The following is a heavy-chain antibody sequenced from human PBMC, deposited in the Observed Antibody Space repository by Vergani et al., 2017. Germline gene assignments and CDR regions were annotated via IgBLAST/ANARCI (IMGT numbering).Heavy chain of an antibody. CDR1: GASINNDFYY. J-gene: IGHJ3*01. CDR2: IYVSGIT. V-gene: IGHV4-61*02. Sequence: QVQLQESGPGLVKPSQTLSLTCTVSGASINNDFYYWHWIRQPAGKGLEWIGRIYVSGITDYNSSLQSRVSMSVDTSKNQFSLSLTSVTAADTAVYYCARDNKKPRPRGLDLWGQGTMVTVSS. D-gene: IGHD2/OR15-2a*01. CDR3: ARDNKKPRPRGLDL.